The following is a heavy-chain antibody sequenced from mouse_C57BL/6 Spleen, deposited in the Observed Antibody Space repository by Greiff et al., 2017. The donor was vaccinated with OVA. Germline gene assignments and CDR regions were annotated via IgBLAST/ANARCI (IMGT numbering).Heavy chain of an antibody. CDR1: GYAFSSSW. V-gene: IGHV1-82*01. CDR3: ASNSGTNYAMDY. J-gene: IGHJ4*01. D-gene: IGHD4-1*01. CDR2: IYPGDGDT. Sequence: QVQLKQSGPELVKPGASVKISCKASGYAFSSSWLNWVKQRPGKGLEWIGRIYPGDGDTNYNGKFKGKATLTADKSSSTASMQLSSLTSEDSAVYFCASNSGTNYAMDYWGQGTSVTVSS.